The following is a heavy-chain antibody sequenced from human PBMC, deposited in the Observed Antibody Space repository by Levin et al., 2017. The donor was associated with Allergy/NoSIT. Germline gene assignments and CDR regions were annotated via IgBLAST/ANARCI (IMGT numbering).Heavy chain of an antibody. Sequence: GGSLRLSCAASGFPLSDHNMDWVRQAPGKGLEWIGRIRNKPSGSTTAYAASMEGRFILSRDDSKDSLYLQMKSLKTEDTAVYYCARVRAYDFSGHYYFDLWGRGTLVTVSS. CDR3: ARVRAYDFSGHYYFDL. CDR2: IRNKPSGSTT. D-gene: IGHD3/OR15-3a*01. CDR1: GFPLSDHN. V-gene: IGHV3-72*01. J-gene: IGHJ2*01.